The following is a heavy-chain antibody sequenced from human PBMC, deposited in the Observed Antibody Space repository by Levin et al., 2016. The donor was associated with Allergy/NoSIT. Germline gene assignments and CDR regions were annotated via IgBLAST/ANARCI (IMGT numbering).Heavy chain of an antibody. Sequence: WIRQPPGKGLEWVSVLYTGGSTYYAVSVKGRFTISRDDSKNTLYLQMNSLTAEDTAIYYCATTPGDHIGGYMDVWGQGTTVTVSS. V-gene: IGHV3-66*01. J-gene: IGHJ6*02. CDR3: ATTPGDHIGGYMDV. CDR2: LYTGGST. D-gene: IGHD2-15*01.